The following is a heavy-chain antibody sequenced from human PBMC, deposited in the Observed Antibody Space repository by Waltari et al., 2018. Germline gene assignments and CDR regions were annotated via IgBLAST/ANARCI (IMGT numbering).Heavy chain of an antibody. J-gene: IGHJ4*02. CDR1: GFTFDDYA. CDR3: ARDRVDGTPEY. CDR2: ISWNSGSI. Sequence: EVQLVESGGGLVQPGRSLRLSCAASGFTFDDYAMHWVRQAPGKGLEWVSGISWNSGSIGYADSVKGRFTISRDNSKNTLYLQMNSLRAEDTAVYYCARDRVDGTPEYWGQGTLVTVSS. V-gene: IGHV3-9*01. D-gene: IGHD1-1*01.